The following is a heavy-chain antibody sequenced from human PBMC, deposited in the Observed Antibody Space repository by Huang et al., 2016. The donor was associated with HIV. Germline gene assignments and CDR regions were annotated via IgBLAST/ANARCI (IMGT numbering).Heavy chain of an antibody. D-gene: IGHD3-9*01. CDR3: ARGYDILTRMAY. CDR2: INHSGST. V-gene: IGHV4-34*01. J-gene: IGHJ4*02. Sequence: QVQLQQWGAGLLKPSETLSLTCAVYGGSFSGYYWSWIRQPPGKGLEWIGEINHSGSTNYNPSLKSRVTISVDTSKNQFSPKLSSVTAADTAVYYCARGYDILTRMAYWGQGTLVTVSS. CDR1: GGSFSGYY.